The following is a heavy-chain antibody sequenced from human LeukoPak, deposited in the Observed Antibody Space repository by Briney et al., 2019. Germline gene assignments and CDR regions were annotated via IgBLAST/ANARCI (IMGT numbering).Heavy chain of an antibody. J-gene: IGHJ4*02. CDR2: INPNNGDT. Sequence: ASVKLSWKASQYALTGHYMHWVRQAPGHWLEWMGLINPNNGDTNSAQKFQGRVTLPREMSIDTAYMELRRLRSDDTAVYYCAREAFYFGSGSTAFDYWGQGTLVTVSS. D-gene: IGHD3-22*01. CDR1: QYALTGHY. V-gene: IGHV1-2*02. CDR3: AREAFYFGSGSTAFDY.